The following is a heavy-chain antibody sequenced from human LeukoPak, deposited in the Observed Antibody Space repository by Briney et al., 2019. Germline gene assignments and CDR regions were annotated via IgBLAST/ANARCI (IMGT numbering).Heavy chain of an antibody. CDR2: INPNSGGP. CDR3: ARDMGYTYGYRLYHYGMDL. Sequence: SVKVSCKASGYTFTAHFLHWVRQAPGQGLEWMGWINPNSGGPIYAQKFHGRVTMTTDTSITTAYMELTGLKSDDTAVYYCARDMGYTYGYRLYHYGMDLWGQGTTVTVSS. J-gene: IGHJ6*02. V-gene: IGHV1-2*02. CDR1: GYTFTAHF. D-gene: IGHD5-18*01.